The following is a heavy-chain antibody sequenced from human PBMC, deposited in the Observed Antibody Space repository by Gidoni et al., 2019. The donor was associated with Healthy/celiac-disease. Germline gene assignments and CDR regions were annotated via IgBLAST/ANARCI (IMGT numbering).Heavy chain of an antibody. Sequence: EVQLLESGGGWVQPGGSLGLSCAAPGFPFGSYALSWVRQPPGKGLEWVSAISGSGGSTYYADSVKGRFTISRDNSKNTLYLQMNSLRAEDTAVYYCAKELGYYDSSGYSDAFDIWGQGTMVTVSS. CDR3: AKELGYYDSSGYSDAFDI. D-gene: IGHD3-22*01. J-gene: IGHJ3*02. CDR1: GFPFGSYA. V-gene: IGHV3-23*01. CDR2: ISGSGGST.